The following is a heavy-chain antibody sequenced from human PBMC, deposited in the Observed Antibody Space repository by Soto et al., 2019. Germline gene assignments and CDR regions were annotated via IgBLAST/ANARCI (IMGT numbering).Heavy chain of an antibody. J-gene: IGHJ6*02. CDR3: ASAAMVPYYYYGMDV. D-gene: IGHD3-10*01. CDR2: INPNSGGT. V-gene: IGHV1-2*04. Sequence: QGLEWMGWINPNSGGTNYAQKFQGWVTMTRDTSISTAYMELSRLRSDDTAVYYCASAAMVPYYYYGMDVWGQGTTVTVSS.